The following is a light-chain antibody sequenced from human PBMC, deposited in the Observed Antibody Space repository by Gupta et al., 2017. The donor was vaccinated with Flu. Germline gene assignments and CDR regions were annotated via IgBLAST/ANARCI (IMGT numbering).Light chain of an antibody. CDR1: KLADKY. CDR3: QAWDSSTYVV. Sequence: SYELSQPSSVSVSPGQAASITCSGDKLADKYVCWYQQKPGQSPMLVIYEDTKRPSGIPERFSGSNSGNTATLTISGTQAMEEADYYCQAWDSSTYVVFGGGTKLTVL. CDR2: EDT. J-gene: IGLJ2*01. V-gene: IGLV3-1*01.